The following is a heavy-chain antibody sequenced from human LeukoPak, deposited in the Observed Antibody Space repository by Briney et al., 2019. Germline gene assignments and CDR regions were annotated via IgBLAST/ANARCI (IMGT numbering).Heavy chain of an antibody. CDR2: ISASYGEK. D-gene: IGHD1-7*01. V-gene: IGHV1-18*01. CDR1: GYAFTRYV. Sequence: ASVNVSCQASGYAFTRYVIRWVRQAPRQGRAWLEWISASYGEKHYAQKLESRVTMTTDTSTSTAYMELRSLRSDDTAVYYCARDSIGNWSYATDLYYYGMDGWGQGATVTVCS. CDR3: ARDSIGNWSYATDLYYYGMDG. J-gene: IGHJ6*02.